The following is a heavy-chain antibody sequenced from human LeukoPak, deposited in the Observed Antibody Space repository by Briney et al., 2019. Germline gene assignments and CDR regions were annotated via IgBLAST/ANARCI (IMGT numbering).Heavy chain of an antibody. CDR2: IYDSGGT. Sequence: SETLSLTCAVYGGSFSGYYWNWIRQPPGKGLEWIGSIYDSGGTYYNPSLKSRVTISVDTSKNQFSLKLNSVTAADTAVYYCARHYGPWGQGTLVTVSS. CDR3: ARHYGP. D-gene: IGHD3-16*01. CDR1: GGSFSGYY. V-gene: IGHV4-34*01. J-gene: IGHJ5*02.